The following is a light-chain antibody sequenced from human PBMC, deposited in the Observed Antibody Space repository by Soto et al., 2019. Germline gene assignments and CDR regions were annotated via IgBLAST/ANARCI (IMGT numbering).Light chain of an antibody. CDR1: QRISSC. V-gene: IGKV1-39*01. CDR2: AAS. J-gene: IGKJ2*01. Sequence: DIQMTQSPSSLSASVGDRVTITCRASQRISSCLNWYQQKPGKAPKLLIYAASSLQSGVPSRFSGSGSGTDFTLTISSLQPEDFATYYCQQSYSTPRTFGQGTKLEIK. CDR3: QQSYSTPRT.